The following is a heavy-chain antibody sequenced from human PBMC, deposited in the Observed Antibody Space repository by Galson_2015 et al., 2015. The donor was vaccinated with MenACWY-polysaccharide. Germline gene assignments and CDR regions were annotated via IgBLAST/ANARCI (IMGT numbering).Heavy chain of an antibody. D-gene: IGHD4-11*01. Sequence: QVQLQESDPGLAKPSETLSLTCTVSGGSISDTFWSWIRQPPGKGLEWIGYAHYSGNTDYSPSLKSRVTMSVDTSKNQFSLNLSSVTAADTAVYYCTRDNNNYGDYWGQGTLVTVSS. V-gene: IGHV4-59*01. J-gene: IGHJ4*02. CDR1: GGSISDTF. CDR2: AHYSGNT. CDR3: TRDNNNYGDY.